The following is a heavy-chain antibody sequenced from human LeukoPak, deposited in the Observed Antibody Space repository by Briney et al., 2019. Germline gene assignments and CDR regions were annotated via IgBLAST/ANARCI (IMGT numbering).Heavy chain of an antibody. V-gene: IGHV1-8*01. D-gene: IGHD1-26*01. CDR2: MNPDSGNT. Sequence: GASVKVSCNASGYTFSEFEIHWVRQATGQGLEWMGWMNPDSGNTDYAEKFQGRLSMTRTTSTTTAYMELSSLGSEDTAVYYCARLRYSGFDYWGQGSLVSVSS. J-gene: IGHJ4*02. CDR1: GYTFSEFE. CDR3: ARLRYSGFDY.